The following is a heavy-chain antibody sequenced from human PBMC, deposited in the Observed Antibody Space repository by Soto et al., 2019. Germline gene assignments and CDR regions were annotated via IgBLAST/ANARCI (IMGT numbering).Heavy chain of an antibody. V-gene: IGHV1-8*01. Sequence: QVQLVQSGPEVKKPGASVKVSCKASGYTFTTYDFNWVRQAPGQGLEWMGWLNPKSGMTGSAQKFQGRVTMTRDSPLSTVHMELSSLRSEDTAVYYCARVAGSPAYWGQGTLDTVTS. CDR2: LNPKSGMT. J-gene: IGHJ4*02. D-gene: IGHD1-26*01. CDR1: GYTFTTYD. CDR3: ARVAGSPAY.